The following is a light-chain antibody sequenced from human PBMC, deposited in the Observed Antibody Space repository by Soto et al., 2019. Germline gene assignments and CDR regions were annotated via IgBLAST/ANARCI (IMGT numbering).Light chain of an antibody. Sequence: EVVLMQSPGTLSLSPGEGATISCGASQSINSDSLVWYQQKGGQAPRLLIYGSSTRATSIPDRFSGSGSGTDFTLTISRVDPEDFAVYYCGSSDTFGQGTRLEIK. J-gene: IGKJ5*01. CDR1: QSINSDS. CDR2: GSS. CDR3: GSSDT. V-gene: IGKV3-20*01.